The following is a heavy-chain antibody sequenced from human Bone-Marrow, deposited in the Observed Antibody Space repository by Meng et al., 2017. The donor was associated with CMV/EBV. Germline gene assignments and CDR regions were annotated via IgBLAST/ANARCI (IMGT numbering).Heavy chain of an antibody. CDR3: ARDSSGYYLFNY. CDR2: IDWDDDK. V-gene: IGHV2-70D*14. J-gene: IGHJ4*02. CDR1: GFSLSTSGMR. Sequence: SGPTLVKPTQTLTLTCTFSGFSLSTSGMRVSWIRQPPGKALEWLARIDWDDDKFYSTSLKTRLTISKDTSKNQVVLTMTNMDPVDTATYYCARDSSGYYLFNYWGQGTVVTVSS. D-gene: IGHD3-22*01.